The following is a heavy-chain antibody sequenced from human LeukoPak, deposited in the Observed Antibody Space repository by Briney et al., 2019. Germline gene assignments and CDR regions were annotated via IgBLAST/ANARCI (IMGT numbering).Heavy chain of an antibody. J-gene: IGHJ6*02. V-gene: IGHV3-11*01. CDR1: GFTFSDYY. D-gene: IGHD3-3*01. CDR3: ATPTVLRFLEWLLSYPVGMDV. Sequence: GGSLRLSCAASGFTFSDYYMSWIRQAPGKGLEWVSYISSSGSTIYYADSVKGRFTISRDNAKNSLYLQMNSLRAEDTAVYYCATPTVLRFLEWLLSYPVGMDVWGQGTTVTVSS. CDR2: ISSSGSTI.